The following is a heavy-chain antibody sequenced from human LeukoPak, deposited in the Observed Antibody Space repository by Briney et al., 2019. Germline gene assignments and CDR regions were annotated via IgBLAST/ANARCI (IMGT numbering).Heavy chain of an antibody. CDR3: ARGRDVLLWFGATYYYYGMDV. CDR1: GGSFSGYY. CDR2: INHSVST. D-gene: IGHD3-10*01. V-gene: IGHV4-34*01. Sequence: PSETLSLTCAVYGGSFSGYYWSWLRQPPGKGLEWIGEINHSVSTNYNPSLKSRVTISVDTSKNQFSLKLSSVTAADTAVYYCARGRDVLLWFGATYYYYGMDVWGQGTTVTVSS. J-gene: IGHJ6*02.